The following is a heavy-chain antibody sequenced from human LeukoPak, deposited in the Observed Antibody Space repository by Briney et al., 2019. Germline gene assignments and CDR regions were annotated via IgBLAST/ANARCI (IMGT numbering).Heavy chain of an antibody. J-gene: IGHJ4*02. CDR1: GGSISSSSYY. Sequence: SETLSLTCTVSGGSISSSSYYWGWIRQPPVKGLEWIGSIYYSGSTYYNPSLKSRVTISVDTSKNQFSLKLSSVTAADTAVYYCARVYRPYYFDYWGQGTLVTVSS. CDR2: IYYSGST. V-gene: IGHV4-39*07. D-gene: IGHD2-2*02. CDR3: ARVYRPYYFDY.